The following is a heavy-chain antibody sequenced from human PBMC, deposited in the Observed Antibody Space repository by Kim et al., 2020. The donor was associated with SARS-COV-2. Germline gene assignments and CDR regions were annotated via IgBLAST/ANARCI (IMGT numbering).Heavy chain of an antibody. D-gene: IGHD6-19*01. Sequence: YNPSLKSRVTMAVDTSKNQFSLKLGSVTAADTAVYYCARGGRIAVAGGDYWGQGTLVTVSS. V-gene: IGHV4-4*07. J-gene: IGHJ4*02. CDR3: ARGGRIAVAGGDY.